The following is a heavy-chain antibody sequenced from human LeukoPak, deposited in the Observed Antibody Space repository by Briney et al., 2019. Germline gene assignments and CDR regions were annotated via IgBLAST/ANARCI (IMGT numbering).Heavy chain of an antibody. V-gene: IGHV3-21*01. Sequence: GGSLRLSCAASGFTFSSYSMNWVRQAPGKGLERVSSISSSSSYIYYADSVKGRFTISRDNAKNSLYLQMNSLRAEDTAVYYCARSSRDYGDYAEYFQHWGQGTLVTVSS. CDR2: ISSSSSYI. CDR1: GFTFSSYS. CDR3: ARSSRDYGDYAEYFQH. J-gene: IGHJ1*01. D-gene: IGHD4-17*01.